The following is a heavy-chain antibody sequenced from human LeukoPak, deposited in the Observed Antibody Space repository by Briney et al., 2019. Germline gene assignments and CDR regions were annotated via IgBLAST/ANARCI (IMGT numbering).Heavy chain of an antibody. CDR1: GGSFSGYY. J-gene: IGHJ1*01. V-gene: IGHV4-34*01. CDR3: ARAGRLRGYFQH. D-gene: IGHD4-17*01. Sequence: SETLSLTCAVYGGSFSGYYWSWIRQPPGKGLEWIGEINHSGSTNYNPPLKSRVTISVDTSKNQFSLKLSSVTAADTTVYYCARAGRLRGYFQHWGQGTLVTVSS. CDR2: INHSGST.